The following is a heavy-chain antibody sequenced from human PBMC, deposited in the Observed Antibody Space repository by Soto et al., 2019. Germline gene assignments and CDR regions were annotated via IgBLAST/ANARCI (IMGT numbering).Heavy chain of an antibody. CDR3: AKDLYSNYGDAFDI. D-gene: IGHD4-4*01. V-gene: IGHV3-9*01. CDR1: GFTFDDYA. CDR2: ISWNSDNI. J-gene: IGHJ3*02. Sequence: LRLSCAASGFTFDDYAMRWVLQAPGKGLEWVSGISWNSDNIVYADSVKGRFTISRDNAKNSLYLQMNSLRAEDTALYYCAKDLYSNYGDAFDIWGQGTMVTVSS.